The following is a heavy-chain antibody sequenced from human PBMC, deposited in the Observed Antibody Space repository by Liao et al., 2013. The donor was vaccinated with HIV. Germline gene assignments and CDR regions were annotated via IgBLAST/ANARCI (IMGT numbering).Heavy chain of an antibody. CDR2: VFYVGST. CDR3: ARYSGTLSGGYYFDS. D-gene: IGHD1-26*01. CDR1: GDSISSRDSY. J-gene: IGHJ4*02. V-gene: IGHV4-30-4*08. Sequence: QVQLQESGPGLVKPSQTLSLTCTVSGDSISSRDSYWSWIRQPPGKGLEWIGYVFYVGSTNYNPSLKSRLTISVDTSKNQFSLKLSSVTAADTAVYYCARYSGTLSGGYYFDSWGQGTLVTVSS.